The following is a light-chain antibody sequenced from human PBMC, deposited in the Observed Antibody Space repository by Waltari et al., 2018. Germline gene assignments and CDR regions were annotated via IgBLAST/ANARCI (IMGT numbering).Light chain of an antibody. J-gene: IGKJ1*01. Sequence: DIQFTQSPSSLSASVGDRVTITCRASQGISSYLAWYQQKPGKAPKLLIYKASSLQSGVPSRFSGSGSGTEFTLTISSLQPEDFAVYYCQQRNSYPWTFGQGTKVEIK. CDR1: QGISSY. CDR2: KAS. V-gene: IGKV1-9*01. CDR3: QQRNSYPWT.